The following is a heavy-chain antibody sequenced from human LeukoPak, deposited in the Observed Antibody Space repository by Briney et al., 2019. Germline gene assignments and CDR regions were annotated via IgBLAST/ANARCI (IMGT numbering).Heavy chain of an antibody. CDR2: IYYSGST. J-gene: IGHJ4*02. V-gene: IGHV4-59*12. Sequence: PSETLSLTCTVSGGSISSYYWSWIRQPPGKGLEWIGYIYYSGSTNYNPSLKSRVTISVDTSKNQFSLKLSSVTAADTAVYYCARERLGFGVVIYYFDYWGQGTLVTVSS. D-gene: IGHD3-3*01. CDR1: GGSISSYY. CDR3: ARERLGFGVVIYYFDY.